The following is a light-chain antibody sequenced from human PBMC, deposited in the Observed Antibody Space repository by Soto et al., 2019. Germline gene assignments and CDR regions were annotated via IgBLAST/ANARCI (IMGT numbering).Light chain of an antibody. CDR2: DNN. CDR1: SSNIGADYG. CDR3: QSDVTSLGDWNGG. V-gene: IGLV1-40*01. Sequence: QSVLTQPTSVSGAPGQRVTISCTGSSSNIGADYGVHWYQQLPGRAPKLLIYDNNKRPSGVPDRFSGPKSDTPASLAITGLQAEDEAYDYCQSDVTSLGDWNGGFGGGIQLPVL. J-gene: IGLJ2*01.